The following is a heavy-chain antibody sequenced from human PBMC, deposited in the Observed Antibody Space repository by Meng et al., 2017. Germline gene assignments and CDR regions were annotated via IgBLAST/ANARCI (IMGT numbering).Heavy chain of an antibody. CDR3: ARVRRQGVWYFDL. CDR1: GFTFSSYA. J-gene: IGHJ2*01. CDR2: ISYDGSNK. D-gene: IGHD3-16*01. Sequence: GESLKISCAASGFTFSSYAMHWVRQAPGKGLEWVAVISYDGSNKYYADSVKGRFTISRDNAKNSLYLQMNSLRAEDTAVYYCARVRRQGVWYFDLWGRGTLVTAPQ. V-gene: IGHV3-30*04.